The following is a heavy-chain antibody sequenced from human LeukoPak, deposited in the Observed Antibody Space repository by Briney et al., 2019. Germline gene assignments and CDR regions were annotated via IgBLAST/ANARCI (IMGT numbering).Heavy chain of an antibody. Sequence: GASVKVSCTASGYTFTSYYMHWVRQAPGQGLEWMGVINPSGGSTNYAQKFQGRVTMTRDTSTSTVYMELSSLRSEDTAVYSCARGLWQWLVDYWGQGTLVTVSS. J-gene: IGHJ4*02. V-gene: IGHV1-46*01. CDR1: GYTFTSYY. CDR2: INPSGGST. CDR3: ARGLWQWLVDY. D-gene: IGHD6-19*01.